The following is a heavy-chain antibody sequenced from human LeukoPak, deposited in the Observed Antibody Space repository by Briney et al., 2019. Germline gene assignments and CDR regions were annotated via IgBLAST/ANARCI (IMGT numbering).Heavy chain of an antibody. CDR2: TYYRSKWFN. CDR1: GDSVSSNSAA. D-gene: IGHD3-9*01. Sequence: SQTLSLTCAISGDSVSSNSAAWNWIRQSPSRGLEWLGRTYYRSKWFNDYAVSVKSRITINPDTSKNEFSLQLNSVTPDDTALYFCERGRDFGVFSGESPPYYFVLGGRATLVTVS. J-gene: IGHJ2*01. CDR3: ERGRDFGVFSGESPPYYFVL. V-gene: IGHV6-1*01.